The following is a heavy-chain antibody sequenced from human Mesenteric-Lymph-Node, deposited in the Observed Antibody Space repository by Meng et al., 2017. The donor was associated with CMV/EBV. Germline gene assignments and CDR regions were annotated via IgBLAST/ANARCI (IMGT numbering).Heavy chain of an antibody. CDR3: ARDRGGYGVFDY. J-gene: IGHJ4*02. Sequence: TVSGGSISSGGYYWIWIRQHPGKGLEWIGYIYYSGSTYYNPSPKSRVTISVDTSKNQFSLKLSSVTAADTAVYYCARDRGGYGVFDYWGQGTLVTVSS. CDR2: IYYSGST. V-gene: IGHV4-31*03. CDR1: GGSISSGGYY. D-gene: IGHD4-17*01.